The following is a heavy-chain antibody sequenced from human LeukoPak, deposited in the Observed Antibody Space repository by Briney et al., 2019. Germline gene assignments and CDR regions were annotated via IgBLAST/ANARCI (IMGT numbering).Heavy chain of an antibody. CDR2: ISGSGTNT. Sequence: GGSLRLSCAASGVTFSSYAMNWVRQSPGKGLEWVSGISGSGTNTYYADSVKGRFTISRDNSKNTLYLQMNNLRVEDTAVYFCAKAGVACTPRYFDRWGQGTLVTVSS. V-gene: IGHV3-23*01. J-gene: IGHJ4*02. D-gene: IGHD6-19*01. CDR1: GVTFSSYA. CDR3: AKAGVACTPRYFDR.